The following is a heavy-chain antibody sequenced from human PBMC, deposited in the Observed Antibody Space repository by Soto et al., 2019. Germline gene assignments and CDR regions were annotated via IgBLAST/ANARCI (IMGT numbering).Heavy chain of an antibody. CDR2: ISYDGSNK. Sequence: GGSLRLSCAASGFTFSSYGMHWVRQAPGKGLEWVAVISYDGSNKYYADSVKGRFTISRDNSKNTLYLQMNSLRAEDTAVYYCAKDLTGIVGATKYYYYGMDVWGQGTTVTVSS. D-gene: IGHD1-26*01. CDR3: AKDLTGIVGATKYYYYGMDV. CDR1: GFTFSSYG. V-gene: IGHV3-30*18. J-gene: IGHJ6*02.